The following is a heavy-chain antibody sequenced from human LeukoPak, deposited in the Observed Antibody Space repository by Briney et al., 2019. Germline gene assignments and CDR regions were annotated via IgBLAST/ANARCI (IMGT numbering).Heavy chain of an antibody. D-gene: IGHD2-8*01. J-gene: IGHJ5*02. CDR3: VRVSGFCTNGVCPSFDP. CDR2: VSYDGTDT. V-gene: IGHV3-30*09. CDR1: GFTFTNYA. Sequence: GRSLRLSCAASGFTFTNYAMNWVRQAPGKGLEWVAAVSYDGTDTSYADSVKGRFAIFRDNSKNTLYLQMNSLRTEDTAVYYCVRVSGFCTNGVCPSFDPWGQGTLVTVSS.